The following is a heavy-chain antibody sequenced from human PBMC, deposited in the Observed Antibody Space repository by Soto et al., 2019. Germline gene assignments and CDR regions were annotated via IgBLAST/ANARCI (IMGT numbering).Heavy chain of an antibody. CDR2: IWYDGSLQ. Sequence: QVQMVESGGGVVQPGRSLRLSCAASGFSFENYGMHWVRQAPGRGLEWVAIIWYDGSLQYYAAAVKGRFTISRDNSKNTLYVEMNGLRAEDTAVYYCANLWGDGYNLGQDYNGMDVWGQGTTVIVSS. V-gene: IGHV3-33*06. CDR3: ANLWGDGYNLGQDYNGMDV. CDR1: GFSFENYG. D-gene: IGHD5-12*01. J-gene: IGHJ6*02.